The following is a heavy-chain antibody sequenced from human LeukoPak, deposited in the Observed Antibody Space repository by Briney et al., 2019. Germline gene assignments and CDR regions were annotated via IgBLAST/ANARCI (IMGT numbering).Heavy chain of an antibody. V-gene: IGHV3-23*05. Sequence: GGSLRLSCAASGFTFNDYAMAWVRQAPGTGLQWVSSITARTNSVYYVDSVKGRFTISGDNSRNTVYLQMYSLRDVDTAIYYCVKSSTTTVLNYYDLWGQGTLVHVSS. CDR3: VKSSTTTVLNYYDL. J-gene: IGHJ4*02. D-gene: IGHD4-17*01. CDR2: ITARTNSV. CDR1: GFTFNDYA.